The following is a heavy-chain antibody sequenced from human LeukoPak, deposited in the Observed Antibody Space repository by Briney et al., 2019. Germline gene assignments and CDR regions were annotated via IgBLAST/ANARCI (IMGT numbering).Heavy chain of an antibody. CDR2: ISGSGGST. CDR3: AKDVKTYYYDSSGYSPFDY. Sequence: PGGSLRLSCAASGFTFSSYAMSWVRQAPGKGLEWVSAISGSGGSTYYADSVKGRFTISRDNSKNTLYLQMNSLRAEDTAVYYCAKDVKTYYYDSSGYSPFDYWCQGTLVTVSS. V-gene: IGHV3-23*01. J-gene: IGHJ4*02. CDR1: GFTFSSYA. D-gene: IGHD3-22*01.